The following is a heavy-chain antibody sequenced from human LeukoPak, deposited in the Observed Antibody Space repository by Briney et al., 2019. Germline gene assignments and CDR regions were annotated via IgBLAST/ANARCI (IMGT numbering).Heavy chain of an antibody. CDR3: ARARVLGDSYGRFDY. D-gene: IGHD5-18*01. CDR1: GGTFSSYA. Sequence: SVKVSCKASGGTFSSYAISWVRQAPGQGLEWMGRIIPIFGTANYAQKFQGRVTITADKSTSTAYMELSSLRSEDTAVYYCARARVLGDSYGRFDYRGQGTPVTVSS. J-gene: IGHJ4*02. V-gene: IGHV1-69*06. CDR2: IIPIFGTA.